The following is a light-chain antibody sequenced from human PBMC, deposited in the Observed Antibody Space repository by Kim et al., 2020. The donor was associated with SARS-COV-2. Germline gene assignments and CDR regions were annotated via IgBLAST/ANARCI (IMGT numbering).Light chain of an antibody. Sequence: EIVLTQSPATLSLSSGERATLSCRASQSVSNSLAWFQQKPGQAPRLLIYDASNRATCIPARFSGGGSGEDFNLTISSMETEDFAFSYCQRRSNWPLSFGQVTRLETK. CDR1: QSVSNS. J-gene: IGKJ5*01. CDR2: DAS. CDR3: QRRSNWPLS. V-gene: IGKV3-11*01.